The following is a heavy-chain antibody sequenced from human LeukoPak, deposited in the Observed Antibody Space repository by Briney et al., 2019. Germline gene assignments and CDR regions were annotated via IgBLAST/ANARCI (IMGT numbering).Heavy chain of an antibody. CDR3: AKDNGSHFDY. CDR2: ISYGGSNK. CDR1: GFTFSSYG. V-gene: IGHV3-30*18. J-gene: IGHJ4*02. Sequence: GGSLRLSCAASGFTFSSYGMHWVRQAPGKGLEWVAVISYGGSNKYYADSVKGRFTISRDNSKNTLYLQMNSLRAEDTAVYYCAKDNGSHFDYWGQGTLVTVSS. D-gene: IGHD1-26*01.